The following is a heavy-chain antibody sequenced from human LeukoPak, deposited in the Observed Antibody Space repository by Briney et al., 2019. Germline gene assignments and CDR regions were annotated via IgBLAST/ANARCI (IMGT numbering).Heavy chain of an antibody. Sequence: SQTLSLTCTVSGGSISSGDYYWSWIRQPPGKGLEWIGYIYYSGSTYYNPSLKSRVTISVDTSKNQFSLKLSSVTAADTAVYYCGTADSYSNYPDYWGQGTLVTVSS. D-gene: IGHD4-11*01. J-gene: IGHJ4*02. CDR3: GTADSYSNYPDY. CDR1: GGSISSGDYY. V-gene: IGHV4-30-4*01. CDR2: IYYSGST.